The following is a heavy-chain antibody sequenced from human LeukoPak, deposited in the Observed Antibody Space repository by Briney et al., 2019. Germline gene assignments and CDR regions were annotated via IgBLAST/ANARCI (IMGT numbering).Heavy chain of an antibody. CDR2: IKEDGSDK. Sequence: PGGSLRLSCVASGFTLSRYWMSWVRQAPGKGLEWVANIKEDGSDKYYVDSVKGRFTISRDNAKNSLYLQMNNLRAEDTAVYYCAKDIAVAGLYYYYGMDVWGQGTTVTVSS. CDR3: AKDIAVAGLYYYYGMDV. D-gene: IGHD6-19*01. V-gene: IGHV3-7*01. CDR1: GFTLSRYW. J-gene: IGHJ6*02.